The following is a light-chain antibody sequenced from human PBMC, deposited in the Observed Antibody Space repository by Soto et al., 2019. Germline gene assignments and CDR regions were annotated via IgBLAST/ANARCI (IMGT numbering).Light chain of an antibody. CDR1: SSDIGGHHY. V-gene: IGLV2-14*03. CDR3: SSYTTAISWV. Sequence: QSVLTQPASVSGSPGQSITISCTGTSSDIGGHHYVSWYQQHPGKAPKLMIYEVKNRPSGVSIRFSGSKSGNTASLTISGLQAEDEADYYCSSYTTAISWVFGGGTKLTVL. J-gene: IGLJ3*02. CDR2: EVK.